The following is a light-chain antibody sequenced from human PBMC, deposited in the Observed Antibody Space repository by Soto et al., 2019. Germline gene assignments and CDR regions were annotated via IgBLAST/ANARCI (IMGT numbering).Light chain of an antibody. V-gene: IGLV1-40*01. CDR1: SSNIGTGYD. Sequence: QTVVTQPPSVSGAPGQRVTISCTGSSSNIGTGYDVHWYQQFPGTAPKLLIFGNSDRPSGVPDRFSGSKSGTSASLANTGLQAEDEADYFCQSYDSSLSTYVFGTGTKVTVL. CDR3: QSYDSSLSTYV. CDR2: GNS. J-gene: IGLJ1*01.